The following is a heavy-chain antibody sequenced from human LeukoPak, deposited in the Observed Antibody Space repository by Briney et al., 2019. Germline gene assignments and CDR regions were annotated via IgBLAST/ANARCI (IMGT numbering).Heavy chain of an antibody. J-gene: IGHJ6*02. Sequence: GGSLRLSCAASGFTFSSYSMNWVRQAPGKGLEWVSSISSSSSYIYYADSVKGRFTISRDNAKNSLYLQMNSLRAEDTAVYYCARGAEPYYYYGMDVWGQGTTVTVSS. D-gene: IGHD1-14*01. CDR2: ISSSSSYI. V-gene: IGHV3-21*01. CDR1: GFTFSSYS. CDR3: ARGAEPYYYYGMDV.